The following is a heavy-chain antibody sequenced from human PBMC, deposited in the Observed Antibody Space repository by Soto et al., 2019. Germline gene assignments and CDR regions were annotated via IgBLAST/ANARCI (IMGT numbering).Heavy chain of an antibody. D-gene: IGHD3-10*01. Sequence: QVQLQESGPGLVKPSQTLSLTCTVSGGSISSGGYYWSWIRQHPGKGLEWIGYIYYSGSTYYNPSLKSRVTISVDTSKNQFTLKLSSVPAADTAVYYCARDLRFRGFYGMDVWGQGTTVTVSS. V-gene: IGHV4-31*03. J-gene: IGHJ6*02. CDR3: ARDLRFRGFYGMDV. CDR2: IYYSGST. CDR1: GGSISSGGYY.